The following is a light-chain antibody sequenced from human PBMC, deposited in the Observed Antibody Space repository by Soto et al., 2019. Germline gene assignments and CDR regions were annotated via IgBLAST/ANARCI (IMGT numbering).Light chain of an antibody. CDR1: TSDV. J-gene: IGLJ2*01. CDR3: SSYTNTDTLVV. V-gene: IGLV2-14*03. Sequence: QSALTQPASVSGSPGQSIIISCTGTTSDVISWYQHHPGKAPKLLIYNVSVRPSGVSYRFSGSKSDNTASLTISGLQAEDEADYYCSSYTNTDTLVVFGGGTKLTVL. CDR2: NVS.